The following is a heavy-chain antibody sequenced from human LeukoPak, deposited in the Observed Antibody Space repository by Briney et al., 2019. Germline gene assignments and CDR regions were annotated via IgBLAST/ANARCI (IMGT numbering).Heavy chain of an antibody. CDR2: ISSSSSYI. Sequence: PGGSLRLSCAASGSTFSSYSMNWVRQAPGKGLEWVSSISSSSSYIYYADSVKGRFTISRDNAKNPLYLQMNSLRAEDTAVYYCARDRDYYGSGSYYSLRFFDYWGQGTLVTVSS. J-gene: IGHJ4*02. V-gene: IGHV3-21*01. D-gene: IGHD3-10*01. CDR3: ARDRDYYGSGSYYSLRFFDY. CDR1: GSTFSSYS.